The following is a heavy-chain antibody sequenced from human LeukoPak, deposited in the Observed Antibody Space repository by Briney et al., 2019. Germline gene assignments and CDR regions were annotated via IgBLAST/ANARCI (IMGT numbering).Heavy chain of an antibody. CDR3: ARQGYSSSWYWGGDAFDI. CDR1: GGSFSGYY. CDR2: INHSGST. V-gene: IGHV4-34*01. J-gene: IGHJ3*02. D-gene: IGHD6-13*01. Sequence: SETLSLTCAVYGGSFSGYYWSWIRQPPGKGLEWIGEINHSGSTNYNPSLKSRVTISVDTSKNQFSLKLSSVTAADTAVYYCARQGYSSSWYWGGDAFDIWGQGTMVTVSS.